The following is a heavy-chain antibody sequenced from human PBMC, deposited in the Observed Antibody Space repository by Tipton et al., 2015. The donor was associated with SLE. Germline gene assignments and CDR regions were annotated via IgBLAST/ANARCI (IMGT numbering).Heavy chain of an antibody. CDR1: GYSISSGYY. CDR2: IYYSGST. J-gene: IGHJ3*02. Sequence: TLSLTCAVSGYSISSGYYWGWIRQPPGKGLEWIGYIYYSGSTNYNPSLKSRVTISVDTSKNQFSLKLSSVTAAGTAVYYCARDRGGSYSDAFDIWGQGTMVTVSS. V-gene: IGHV4-61*01. D-gene: IGHD1-26*01. CDR3: ARDRGGSYSDAFDI.